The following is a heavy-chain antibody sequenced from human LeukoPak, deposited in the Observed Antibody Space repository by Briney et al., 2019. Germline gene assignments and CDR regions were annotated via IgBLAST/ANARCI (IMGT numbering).Heavy chain of an antibody. CDR2: IYYSGST. V-gene: IGHV4-59*01. J-gene: IGHJ5*02. CDR1: GGSFSGYY. CDR3: AREDYYGSGSHNWFDP. Sequence: SETLSLTCAVYGGSFSGYYWSWIRQPPGKGLEWIGYIYYSGSTNYNPSLKSRVTISVDTSKNQFSLKLSSVTAADTAVYYCAREDYYGSGSHNWFDPWGQGTLVTVSS. D-gene: IGHD3-10*01.